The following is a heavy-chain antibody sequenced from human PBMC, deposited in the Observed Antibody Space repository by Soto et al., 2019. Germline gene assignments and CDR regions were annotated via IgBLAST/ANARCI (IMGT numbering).Heavy chain of an antibody. Sequence: PSETLSLTCTVSGGSISSGDYYWNWIRQPPGKELEWIGLIYNSGSTNYNPSLKSRVTISVDTSKTQFSLTPNSVTAADTAVYYCAREFAYWGQGTLVTVSS. CDR3: AREFAY. V-gene: IGHV4-61*08. CDR1: GGSISSGDYY. J-gene: IGHJ4*02. CDR2: IYNSGST.